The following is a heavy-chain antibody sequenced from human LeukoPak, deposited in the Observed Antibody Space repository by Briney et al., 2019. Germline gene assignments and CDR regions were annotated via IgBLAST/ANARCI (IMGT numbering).Heavy chain of an antibody. V-gene: IGHV1-69*04. CDR1: GGTFSSYA. CDR2: IIPILGIA. J-gene: IGHJ4*02. Sequence: GASVKVSCKASGGTFSSYAISWVRQAPGQGLEWMGRIIPILGIANYAQKFQGRVTITADKSTSTAYMELISLRSEDTAVYYCARTSSTSCYDYWGQGTLVTVSS. D-gene: IGHD2-2*01. CDR3: ARTSSTSCYDY.